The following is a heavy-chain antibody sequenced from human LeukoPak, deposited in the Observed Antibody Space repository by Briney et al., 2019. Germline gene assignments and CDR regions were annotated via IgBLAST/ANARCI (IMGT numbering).Heavy chain of an antibody. CDR1: GYTFTSYD. CDR2: MNPNSGNT. V-gene: IGHV1-8*01. D-gene: IGHD2-15*01. J-gene: IGHJ5*02. Sequence: ASVKVSCKASGYTFTSYDSNWVRQATGQGLEWMGWMNPNSGNTGYAQKFQGRVTMTRNTSISTAYMELSSLRSEDTAVYYCARVRYCSGGSCPGYWCDPWGQGTLVTVSS. CDR3: ARVRYCSGGSCPGYWCDP.